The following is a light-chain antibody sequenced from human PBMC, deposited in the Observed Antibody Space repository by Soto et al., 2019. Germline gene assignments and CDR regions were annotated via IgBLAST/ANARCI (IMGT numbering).Light chain of an antibody. CDR2: STS. J-gene: IGLJ2*01. CDR1: TGAVTSGYY. CDR3: LLYYGGQLGV. V-gene: IGLV7-43*01. Sequence: QAVVTQEPSLTVSPGGTVTLTCASSTGAVTSGYYPNWFQQKPGQAPRALIYSTSNKYSWTPARFSGSLLGGKAALTLSGVQPEDEADYDCLLYYGGQLGVFGGGTKLTVL.